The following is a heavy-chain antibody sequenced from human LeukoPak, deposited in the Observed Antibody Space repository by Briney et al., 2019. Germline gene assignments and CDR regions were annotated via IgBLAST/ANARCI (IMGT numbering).Heavy chain of an antibody. CDR2: ISSSSSYI. D-gene: IGHD1-26*01. CDR3: ARESGSYYLSSDY. J-gene: IGHJ4*02. V-gene: IGHV3-21*01. Sequence: GGSLRLSCAASGFTFSSYSMNWVRQAPGKGLEWVSSISSSSSYIYYADSVKGRFTISRDNAKNSLYLQMNSLRAEDTAVYYCARESGSYYLSSDYRGQGTLVTVSS. CDR1: GFTFSSYS.